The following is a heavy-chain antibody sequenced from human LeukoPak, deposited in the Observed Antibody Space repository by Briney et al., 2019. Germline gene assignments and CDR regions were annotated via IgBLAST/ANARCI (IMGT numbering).Heavy chain of an antibody. D-gene: IGHD4-17*01. V-gene: IGHV3-23*01. J-gene: IGHJ4*02. CDR3: AKLMVTTPYFDY. CDR2: ISGSGGST. CDR1: GFTFSSYS. Sequence: PGGSLRLSCAASGFTFSSYSMNWVRQAPGKGLEWASAISGSGGSTYYADSVKGRFTISRDNSKNTLYLQMNSLRAEDTAVYYCAKLMVTTPYFDYWGQGTLVTVSS.